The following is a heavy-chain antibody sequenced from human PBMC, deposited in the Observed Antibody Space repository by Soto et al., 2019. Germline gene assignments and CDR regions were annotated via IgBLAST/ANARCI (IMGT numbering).Heavy chain of an antibody. D-gene: IGHD2-2*01. Sequence: PVGSLRLSCAASGFTFSSYAVSWVRQAPGKGPEWISSISGSGSTIYYADSVKGRFTISRDNSKNTLYLQMNSLRAEDTAVYYCAKEGSSYYAMDVWGQGTSVTVSS. V-gene: IGHV3-23*01. CDR3: AKEGSSYYAMDV. CDR1: GFTFSSYA. CDR2: ISGSGSTI. J-gene: IGHJ6*02.